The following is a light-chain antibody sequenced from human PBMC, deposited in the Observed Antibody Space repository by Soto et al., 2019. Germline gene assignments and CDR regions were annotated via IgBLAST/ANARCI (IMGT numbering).Light chain of an antibody. CDR3: QQYDNFPRAIN. V-gene: IGKV1-33*01. CDR1: QDISNY. CDR2: DAS. Sequence: DIQMTQSPSSLSASVGDRVTIACQASQDISNYLHWYQQKPGKAPKLLIYDASNLETGVPSRFSGSGSGTDFIFTISSLQPEDIATYYCQQYDNFPRAINFGQGTRLELK. J-gene: IGKJ5*01.